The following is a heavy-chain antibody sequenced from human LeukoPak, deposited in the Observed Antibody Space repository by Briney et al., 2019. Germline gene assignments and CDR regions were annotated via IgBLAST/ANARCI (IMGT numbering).Heavy chain of an antibody. V-gene: IGHV1-2*02. CDR1: GNTFTGYY. CDR3: ARDPPATTAFDV. Sequence: ASVKVSCKASGNTFTGYYMHWVRQAPGQGLEWMGWIDPSRDVTRYAQNFQGRVTMTWDTSMSTAYMEVTRLTSDDTAMFYCARDPPATTAFDVWGQGTMVIVSS. J-gene: IGHJ3*01. D-gene: IGHD1-1*01. CDR2: IDPSRDVT.